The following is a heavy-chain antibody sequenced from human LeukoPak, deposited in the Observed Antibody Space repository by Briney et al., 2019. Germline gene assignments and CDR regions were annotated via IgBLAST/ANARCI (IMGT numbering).Heavy chain of an antibody. V-gene: IGHV3-53*01. J-gene: IGHJ4*02. CDR2: IYSGGST. CDR3: ARVTSGSSYRPFDY. D-gene: IGHD3-10*01. Sequence: GGSLRLSCAASGFTVSSNYMSWVRQAPGKGLEWVSVIYSGGSTYYADSVKGRFTISRDNSKNTLYLQMNSLRAEDTAVYYCARVTSGSSYRPFDYWGQGTLVTVSS. CDR1: GFTVSSNY.